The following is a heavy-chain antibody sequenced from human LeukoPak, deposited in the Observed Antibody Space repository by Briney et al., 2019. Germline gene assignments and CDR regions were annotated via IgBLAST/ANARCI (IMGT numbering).Heavy chain of an antibody. CDR3: ERVVEPPGALFYN. J-gene: IGHJ4*02. V-gene: IGHV3-33*01. D-gene: IGHD1-14*01. CDR1: GFTFSSYG. Sequence: GGSLRLSCAASGFTFSSYGMHWVRQAPGKGLEWVAVIWYDGSNKYYADSVKGRFTISRDNSKNTLYLQMNSLRAEDTAVYYWERVVEPPGALFYNGGQGPLVTFSS. CDR2: IWYDGSNK.